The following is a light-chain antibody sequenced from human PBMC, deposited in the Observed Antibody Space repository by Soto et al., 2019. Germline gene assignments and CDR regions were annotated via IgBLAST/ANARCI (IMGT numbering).Light chain of an antibody. V-gene: IGLV2-14*01. Sequence: QSALTQPASVSGSPGQSITISCTGTSSDVGGYNYVSWYQQHPGKVPKLMIYEVSNRPSGVSNRFSGSKSGNTASLTISGLQAEDEADYYCNSYTSSSTLVFGEGTKLTVL. J-gene: IGLJ2*01. CDR2: EVS. CDR1: SSDVGGYNY. CDR3: NSYTSSSTLV.